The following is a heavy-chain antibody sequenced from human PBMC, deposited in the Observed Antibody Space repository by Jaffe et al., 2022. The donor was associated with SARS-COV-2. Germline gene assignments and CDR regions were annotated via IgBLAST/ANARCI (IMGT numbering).Heavy chain of an antibody. J-gene: IGHJ4*02. D-gene: IGHD2-15*01. Sequence: QVQLQESGPGLVKPSETLSLTCTVSGGSISSYYWSWIRQPPGKGLEWIGYIYYSGSTNYNPSLKSRVTISVDTSKNQFSLKLSSVTAADTAVYYCARDGCSGGSCYGYWGQGTLVTVSS. CDR3: ARDGCSGGSCYGY. V-gene: IGHV4-59*01. CDR1: GGSISSYY. CDR2: IYYSGST.